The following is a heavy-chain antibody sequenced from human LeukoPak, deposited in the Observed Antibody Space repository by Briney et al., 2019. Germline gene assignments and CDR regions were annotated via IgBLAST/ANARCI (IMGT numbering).Heavy chain of an antibody. Sequence: GGSLRLSCAASGFTFSSYEMNWVRQAPGKGLEWISYISSSGHTIHYADSVKDRFIISRDNAESSLYLQMNSLRAEGTAVYYCARQKPEGQYQLPIGMDVWGQGTTVTVSS. CDR1: GFTFSSYE. V-gene: IGHV3-48*03. CDR3: ARQKPEGQYQLPIGMDV. J-gene: IGHJ6*02. D-gene: IGHD2-2*01. CDR2: ISSSGHTI.